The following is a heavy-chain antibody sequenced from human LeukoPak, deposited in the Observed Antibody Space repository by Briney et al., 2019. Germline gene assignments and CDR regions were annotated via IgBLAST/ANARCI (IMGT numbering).Heavy chain of an antibody. CDR1: GFTFSSYW. V-gene: IGHV3-7*01. CDR3: AKDMSRVTMIVVVIASDFDY. Sequence: PGGSLRLSCAASGFTFSSYWMSWVRQAPGKGLEWVANIKQDGSEKYYVDSVKGRFTISRDNAKNSLYLQMNSLRAEDTAVYYCAKDMSRVTMIVVVIASDFDYWGQGTLVTVSS. D-gene: IGHD3-22*01. J-gene: IGHJ4*02. CDR2: IKQDGSEK.